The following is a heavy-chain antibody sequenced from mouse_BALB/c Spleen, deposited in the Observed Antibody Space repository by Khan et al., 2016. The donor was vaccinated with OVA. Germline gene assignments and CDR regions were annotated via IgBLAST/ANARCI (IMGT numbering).Heavy chain of an antibody. Sequence: EVQLQESGGGLVQPGGSMKLSCAASGFIFSDAWMDWVRQSPEKGLEWVAEIRSKANNHAIYYSVSVKGRFTISRDDSKSSVYLQMNILRAEETGIYFGIGYDNDGFDYWGQGTLVTVSA. CDR3: IGYDNDGFDY. V-gene: IGHV6-6*01. J-gene: IGHJ3*01. CDR2: IRSKANNHAI. D-gene: IGHD2-4*01. CDR1: GFIFSDAW.